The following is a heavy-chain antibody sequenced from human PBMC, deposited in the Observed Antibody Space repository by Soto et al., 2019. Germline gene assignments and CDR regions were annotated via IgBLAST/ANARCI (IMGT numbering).Heavy chain of an antibody. D-gene: IGHD6-19*01. V-gene: IGHV4-4*07. J-gene: IGHJ5*02. CDR1: GGSISSYY. CDR2: IYTSGST. CDR3: ARGVSTGWNWFDP. Sequence: QVQLQESGPGLVKPSETLSLTCTVSGGSISSYYWSWIRQPAGKGLEWIGRIYTSGSTNCNPSLNSRVTMSVDTSKNPCSLKLSSVTAADTAVYYCARGVSTGWNWFDPWGQGTLVTVSS.